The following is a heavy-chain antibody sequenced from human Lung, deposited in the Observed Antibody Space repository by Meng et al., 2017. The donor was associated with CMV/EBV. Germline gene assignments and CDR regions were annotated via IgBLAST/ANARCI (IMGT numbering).Heavy chain of an antibody. D-gene: IGHD2-21*01. Sequence: EVQLWESGGGLVKPGGSLRLSRAASGLTLSDSNMNWVRQAPGKGLEWVSSISSGSTSIYYADSVKGRFTISRDNAKNSLYLQMNSLRAEDTALYYCATDKGEGFDPWGQGTLVTVSS. J-gene: IGHJ5*02. V-gene: IGHV3-21*01. CDR2: ISSGSTSI. CDR3: ATDKGEGFDP. CDR1: GLTLSDSN.